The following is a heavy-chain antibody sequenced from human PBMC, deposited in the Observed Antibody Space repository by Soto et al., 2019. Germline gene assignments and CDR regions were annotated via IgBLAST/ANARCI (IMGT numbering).Heavy chain of an antibody. CDR2: ISSSSYI. CDR3: ARDIGANDFWSGYHKSGGFDY. D-gene: IGHD3-3*01. J-gene: IGHJ4*02. V-gene: IGHV3-21*01. Sequence: GGSLRLSCAASGFTFSSYSMNWVRQAPGKGLEWVSSISSSSYIYYADSVKGRFTISRDNAKNSLYLQMNSLRAEDTAVYYCARDIGANDFWSGYHKSGGFDYWGQGTLVTVSS. CDR1: GFTFSSYS.